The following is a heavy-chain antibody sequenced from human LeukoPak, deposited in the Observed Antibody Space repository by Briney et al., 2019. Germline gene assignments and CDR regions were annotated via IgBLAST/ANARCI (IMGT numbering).Heavy chain of an antibody. V-gene: IGHV3-21*04. Sequence: GGSLRLSCAASGFTFSSYSMNWVRQAPGKGLEWVSSISSSSSYIYYADSVKGRFTISRDNAKNSLYLQMSSLRAEDTALYYCAKDIGTGGTGWYFDLWGRGTLVTVSS. CDR2: ISSSSSYI. CDR1: GFTFSSYS. J-gene: IGHJ2*01. D-gene: IGHD6-13*01. CDR3: AKDIGTGGTGWYFDL.